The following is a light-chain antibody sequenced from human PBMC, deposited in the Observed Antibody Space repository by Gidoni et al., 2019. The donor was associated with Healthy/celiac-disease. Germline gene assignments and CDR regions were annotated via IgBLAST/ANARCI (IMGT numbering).Light chain of an antibody. CDR1: QDISNY. V-gene: IGKV1-33*01. CDR3: QQYDNLRFT. Sequence: IQMPQSPSSLSASVGDRVTITCQASQDISNYLNWYQQKPGKAPKLLIYDASTLEKGVPSRFSGSGAGTDFTFTISRVQLEDIATYYCQQYDNLRFTFGPGTKVEIK. J-gene: IGKJ3*01. CDR2: DAS.